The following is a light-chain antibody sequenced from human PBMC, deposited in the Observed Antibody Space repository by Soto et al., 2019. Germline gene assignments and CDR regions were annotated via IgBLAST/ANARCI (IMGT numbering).Light chain of an antibody. CDR1: SSDVGGYSC. CDR2: DVS. V-gene: IGLV2-14*01. CDR3: SSYTSSSTLVV. Sequence: QSALTQPASVSGSPGQSITISCTGTSSDVGGYSCVSWYQQHPGKAPKLMIYDVSNRPSGVSNRFSGSKSGNTASLTISGLQAEDEADYYCSSYTSSSTLVVFGGGTQLTVL. J-gene: IGLJ2*01.